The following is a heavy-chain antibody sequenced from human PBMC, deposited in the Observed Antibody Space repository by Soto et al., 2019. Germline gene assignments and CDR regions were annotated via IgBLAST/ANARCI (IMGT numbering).Heavy chain of an antibody. CDR1: GGSVSSGNYY. CDR2: IYFSGVT. D-gene: IGHD2-2*01. Sequence: PSETLSLTCTVSGGSVSSGNYYWSWIRQPPGKGLEWIGYIYFSGVTNYNPSLKSRVIMSVDTSKNQFSLKLSSVTAADTALYYCARHGMMERIMTAALDVLGKGNTVTVS. V-gene: IGHV4-61*01. CDR3: ARHGMMERIMTAALDV. J-gene: IGHJ6*03.